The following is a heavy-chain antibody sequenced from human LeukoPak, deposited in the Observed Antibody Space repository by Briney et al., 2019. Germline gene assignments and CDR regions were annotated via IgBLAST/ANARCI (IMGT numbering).Heavy chain of an antibody. CDR2: ISGSGSST. Sequence: GGSLRLSCAASGFTFSSYSMNWVRQAPGKGLEWVSAISGSGSSTYYADSVKGRFAISRDNSKNTLYLQMSSLRAEDTAVYYCAKIHGDNYFDYWGQGTLVTVSS. D-gene: IGHD4-17*01. J-gene: IGHJ4*02. CDR3: AKIHGDNYFDY. V-gene: IGHV3-23*01. CDR1: GFTFSSYS.